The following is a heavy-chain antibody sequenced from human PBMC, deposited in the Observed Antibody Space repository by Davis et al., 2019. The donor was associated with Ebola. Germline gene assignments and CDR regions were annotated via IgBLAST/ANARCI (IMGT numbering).Heavy chain of an antibody. CDR2: IYSGGTT. CDR1: GFTVSSNY. Sequence: GESLKISCAASGFTVSSNYMNWVRQAPGKGLEWVSIIYSGGTTYYADSVKGRFTISRDNSKNTLYLQMNSLRAEDTAVYYCARGLGYARIDYWGQGTLVTVSS. D-gene: IGHD2-2*01. CDR3: ARGLGYARIDY. V-gene: IGHV3-66*01. J-gene: IGHJ4*02.